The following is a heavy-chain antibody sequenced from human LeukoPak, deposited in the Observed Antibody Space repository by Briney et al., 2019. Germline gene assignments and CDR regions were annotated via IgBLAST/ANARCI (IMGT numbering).Heavy chain of an antibody. V-gene: IGHV1-2*02. CDR2: INPDSGGT. CDR3: ARVRILWFRELDY. D-gene: IGHD3-10*01. Sequence: ASVKVSCKASGYTFTSYAMHWVRQAPGQRLEWMGWINPDSGGTTYAQKFQGRVTMTRDTSISTAYMELSRLRSDDTAVYYCARVRILWFRELDYWGQGTLVTVSS. J-gene: IGHJ4*02. CDR1: GYTFTSYA.